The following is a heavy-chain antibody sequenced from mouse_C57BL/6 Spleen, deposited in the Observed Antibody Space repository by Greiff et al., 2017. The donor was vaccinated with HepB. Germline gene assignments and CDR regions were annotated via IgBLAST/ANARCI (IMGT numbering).Heavy chain of an antibody. D-gene: IGHD1-1*01. CDR3: ASLHYYGSSLFAY. V-gene: IGHV1-54*01. CDR2: INPGSGGT. J-gene: IGHJ3*01. Sequence: QVQLQQSGAELVRPGTSVKVSCKASGYAFTNYLIEWVKQRPGQGLEWIGVINPGSGGTNYTEKFKGKATLTADKSSSTAYMQLSSLTSEDSAVYFCASLHYYGSSLFAYWGQGTLVTVSA. CDR1: GYAFTNYL.